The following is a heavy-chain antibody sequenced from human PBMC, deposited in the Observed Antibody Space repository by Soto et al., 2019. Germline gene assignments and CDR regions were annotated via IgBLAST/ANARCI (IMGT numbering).Heavy chain of an antibody. CDR2: IYSGSST. CDR3: ASPGDNSGWYFDL. Sequence: EGQLVESGGGLIQPGGSLGLSCAASGFIVSSNFMTWVRQAPGKGLEWVSIIYSGSSTKYVDSVKGRFTISRDNSKNTLFLQMNSLRVEHTAVYYCASPGDNSGWYFDLWGRGALVTVSS. D-gene: IGHD1-20*01. V-gene: IGHV3-53*01. CDR1: GFIVSSNF. J-gene: IGHJ2*01.